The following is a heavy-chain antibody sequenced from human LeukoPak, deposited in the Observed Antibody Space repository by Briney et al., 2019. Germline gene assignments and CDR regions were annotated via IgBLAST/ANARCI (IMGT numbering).Heavy chain of an antibody. CDR2: IYYSGST. V-gene: IGHV4-59*08. Sequence: SSETLSLTCTVSGGSISSYYWSWIRQPPGKGLEWIGYIYYSGSTNYNPSLKSRVTISVDTSKNQFSLKLSSVTAADTAVYYCARHTLVGARNAFDIWGQGTMVTVSS. CDR1: GGSISSYY. J-gene: IGHJ3*02. CDR3: ARHTLVGARNAFDI. D-gene: IGHD1-26*01.